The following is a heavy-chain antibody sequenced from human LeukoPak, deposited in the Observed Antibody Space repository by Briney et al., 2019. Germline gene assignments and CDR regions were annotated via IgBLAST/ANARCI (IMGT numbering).Heavy chain of an antibody. D-gene: IGHD6-6*01. Sequence: KPSETLSLTCAVYGGSFSGYYWSWIRQPAGKGLEWIGRIYTGGSTNYNPSLKSRVTISVDTSKNQFSLRLSSVTAADTAVYYCARDPLYSSSSGTDYWGQGTLVTVSS. CDR1: GGSFSGYY. CDR3: ARDPLYSSSSGTDY. J-gene: IGHJ4*02. V-gene: IGHV4-4*07. CDR2: IYTGGST.